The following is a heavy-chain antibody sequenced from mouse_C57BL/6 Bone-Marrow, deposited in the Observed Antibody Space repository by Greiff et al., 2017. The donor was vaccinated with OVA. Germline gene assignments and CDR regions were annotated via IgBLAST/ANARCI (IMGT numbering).Heavy chain of an antibody. V-gene: IGHV1-64*01. CDR3: ARPGPGAWFAY. CDR2: IHPNSGST. Sequence: LQESGAELVKPGASVKLSCKASGYTFTSSWMPWVQQRPGQGLEWIGMIHPNSGSTNYNEKFKRKATLTVDKSSSTAYMQLSSLTSEDSAVYYGARPGPGAWFAYWGQGTLVTVSA. J-gene: IGHJ3*01. D-gene: IGHD3-1*01. CDR1: GYTFTSSW.